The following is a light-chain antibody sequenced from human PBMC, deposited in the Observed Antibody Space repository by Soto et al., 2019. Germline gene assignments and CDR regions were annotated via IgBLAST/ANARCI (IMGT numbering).Light chain of an antibody. CDR2: WAS. J-gene: IGKJ4*01. CDR3: KQYYSTPLT. Sequence: DIVMTQSPDSLAVSLGERATINCKSSQSVLYSSNNKNYLAWYQQKPGQPPKLLIYWASTRESGVPDRFSGSGSGTDFTLTSSSLQAEDVAVYYCKQYYSTPLTFGGGTKVEIK. V-gene: IGKV4-1*01. CDR1: QSVLYSSNNKNY.